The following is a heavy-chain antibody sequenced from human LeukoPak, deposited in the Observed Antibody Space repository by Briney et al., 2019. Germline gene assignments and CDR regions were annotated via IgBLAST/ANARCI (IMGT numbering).Heavy chain of an antibody. J-gene: IGHJ3*02. D-gene: IGHD2/OR15-2a*01. CDR1: GYTFTGYY. V-gene: IGHV1-45*02. CDR2: ITPFNGNT. CDR3: ANFLIGANDAFDI. Sequence: GASVKVSCKASGYTFTGYYMHWVRQAPGQALEWMGWITPFNGNTNYAQKFQDRVTITRDRSMSTAYMELSSLRSEDTAMYYCANFLIGANDAFDIWGQGTMVTVSS.